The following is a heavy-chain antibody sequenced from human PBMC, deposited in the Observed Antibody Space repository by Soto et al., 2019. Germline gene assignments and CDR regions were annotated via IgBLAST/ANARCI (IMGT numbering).Heavy chain of an antibody. CDR3: AKEPKIQLWLHDFDD. V-gene: IGHV3-30*18. D-gene: IGHD5-18*01. J-gene: IGHJ4*02. Sequence: QVQLVQSGGNVVQPGRSLRLSCAASGFTFSNYGMHWVRQAPGKGLEWLAFISHDGSNTYYADSVKGRFTISRDNSKNTLYLQMNSLRAEDTAVFYCAKEPKIQLWLHDFDDWGQGTLVTVSS. CDR2: ISHDGSNT. CDR1: GFTFSNYG.